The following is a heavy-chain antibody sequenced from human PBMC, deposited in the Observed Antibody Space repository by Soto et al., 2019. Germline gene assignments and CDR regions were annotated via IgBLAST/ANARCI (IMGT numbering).Heavy chain of an antibody. V-gene: IGHV1-69*01. Sequence: QVQLVQSGAEVKKPGSSVKVSCKASGGTFSSYAISWVRQAPGQGLEWMGGINPIFGTANYAQKFQGRVTITADESTSTGYMELSSLRSEDTAVYYCARVRTPTVKYDSSGYYSSWGQGTLVTVSS. CDR3: ARVRTPTVKYDSSGYYSS. CDR2: INPIFGTA. CDR1: GGTFSSYA. J-gene: IGHJ4*02. D-gene: IGHD3-22*01.